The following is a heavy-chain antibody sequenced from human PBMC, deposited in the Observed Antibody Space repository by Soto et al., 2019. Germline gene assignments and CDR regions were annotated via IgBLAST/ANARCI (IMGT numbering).Heavy chain of an antibody. V-gene: IGHV7-4-1*01. D-gene: IGHD2-2*02. CDR2: INTNTGNP. J-gene: IGHJ6*03. Sequence: ASVKVSCKASGYTFTSYGISWVRQAPGQGLEWMGWINTNTGNPTYAQGFTGRFVFSLDTSVSTAYLQICSLKAEDTAVYYCARDSGYCSSTSCYSGYYYYYYMDVWGKGTTVTVSS. CDR1: GYTFTSYG. CDR3: ARDSGYCSSTSCYSGYYYYYYMDV.